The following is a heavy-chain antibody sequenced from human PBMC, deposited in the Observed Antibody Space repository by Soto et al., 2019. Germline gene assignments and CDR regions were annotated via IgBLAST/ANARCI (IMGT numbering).Heavy chain of an antibody. Sequence: GASVKVSCKASGYTFTSYARHWVRQAPGQRLEWMGWINAGNGNTKYSQKFQGRVTITRDTSASTAYMELSSLRSEDTAVYYCARAIVVVPAANQPPLDPWGQRTLVTVSS. D-gene: IGHD2-2*01. V-gene: IGHV1-3*01. CDR2: INAGNGNT. CDR1: GYTFTSYA. CDR3: ARAIVVVPAANQPPLDP. J-gene: IGHJ5*02.